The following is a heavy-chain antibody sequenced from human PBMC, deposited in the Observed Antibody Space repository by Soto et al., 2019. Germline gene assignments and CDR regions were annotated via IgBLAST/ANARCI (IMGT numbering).Heavy chain of an antibody. CDR3: ARGLSYDSSGYYFDY. CDR1: GYTFTSYA. J-gene: IGHJ4*02. CDR2: INAGNGNT. V-gene: IGHV1-3*01. Sequence: WASVKVSCKASGYTFTSYAMHWVRQAPGQRLEWMGWINAGNGNTKYSQKFQGRVTITRDTSASTAYMELSSLRSEDTAVYYCARGLSYDSSGYYFDYWGQGTLVTVSS. D-gene: IGHD3-22*01.